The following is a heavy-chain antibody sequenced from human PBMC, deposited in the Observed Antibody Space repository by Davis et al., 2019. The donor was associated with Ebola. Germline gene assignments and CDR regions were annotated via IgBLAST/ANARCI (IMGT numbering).Heavy chain of an antibody. Sequence: AASVKVSCKASGYRLNHYGITWVRQAPGQGLEWMAWLGAYNGNTNYAQKLQGRVTMTTDTSTSTAYMELRSLRSDDTAVYYCARDVITGTPGYYYYYGMDVWGKGTTVTVSS. CDR3: ARDVITGTPGYYYYYGMDV. J-gene: IGHJ6*04. CDR2: LGAYNGNT. D-gene: IGHD1-20*01. V-gene: IGHV1-18*04. CDR1: GYRLNHYG.